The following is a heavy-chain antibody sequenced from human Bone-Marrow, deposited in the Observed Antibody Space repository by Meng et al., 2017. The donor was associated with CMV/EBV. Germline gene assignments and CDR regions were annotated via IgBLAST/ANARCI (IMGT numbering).Heavy chain of an antibody. Sequence: ASVNVSCKASGYTFTSYGISWVRQAPGQGLEWMGWISAYNGNTKYAQKLQGRVTMTTDTSTSTAYMELRSLRSDDTAVYYCAREVRAYYDIWSGGSQDNWGQGTLVTVSS. V-gene: IGHV1-18*01. CDR1: GYTFTSYG. CDR2: ISAYNGNT. J-gene: IGHJ4*02. CDR3: AREVRAYYDIWSGGSQDN. D-gene: IGHD3-3*01.